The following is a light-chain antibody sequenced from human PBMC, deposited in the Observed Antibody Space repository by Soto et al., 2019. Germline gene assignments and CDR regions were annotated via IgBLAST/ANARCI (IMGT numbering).Light chain of an antibody. V-gene: IGLV2-14*01. CDR1: GSDLGGYNY. J-gene: IGLJ2*01. Sequence: QSALTQPASVSGSPGQSITLSCTGTGSDLGGYNYVSWYQQHPGKATKLMIYDVSNRPSGVSNRFSGSKSGNTASLTISGLQAEDEADYSCSSYTSSTTLLFGGGTKLTVL. CDR2: DVS. CDR3: SSYTSSTTLL.